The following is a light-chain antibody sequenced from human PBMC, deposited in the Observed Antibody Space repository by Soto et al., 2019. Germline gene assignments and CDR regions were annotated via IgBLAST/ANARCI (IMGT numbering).Light chain of an antibody. CDR3: QQLNTYPFT. Sequence: DIELTQSPSFLSASVGDRVTITCRASQGISSYLAWYQQKPGKAPKLLIYAASTLQSGVPSRFSGSESGTEFTLTISSLQPEDFATYYCQQLNTYPFTFGGGTKVDNK. J-gene: IGKJ4*01. V-gene: IGKV1-9*01. CDR1: QGISSY. CDR2: AAS.